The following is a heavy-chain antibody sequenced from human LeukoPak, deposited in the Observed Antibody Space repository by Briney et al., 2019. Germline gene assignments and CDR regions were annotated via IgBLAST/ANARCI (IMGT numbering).Heavy chain of an antibody. J-gene: IGHJ3*02. CDR3: ARDSLIVVAPDI. Sequence: SVKVSCKASGGTFSSYAIIWVRQAPGQGLEWMGRIIPILGIANYAQKFQGRVTITADKSTSTAYMELSSLRSEDTAVYYCARDSLIVVAPDIWGQGTLVTVSS. CDR1: GGTFSSYA. V-gene: IGHV1-69*04. CDR2: IIPILGIA. D-gene: IGHD2-2*01.